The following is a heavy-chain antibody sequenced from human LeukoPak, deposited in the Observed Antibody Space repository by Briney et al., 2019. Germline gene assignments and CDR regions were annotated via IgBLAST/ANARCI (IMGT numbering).Heavy chain of an antibody. CDR1: GYTFTSYD. Sequence: ASVKVSCKASGYTFTSYDINWVRQATGQGLVWMGWMNPNSGNTGYAQKFQGRVTMTRNTSISTAYMELSSLRSEDTAVYYCARRKTASLYYYGSGCEKGMDVWGQGTTVTVSS. CDR3: ARRKTASLYYYGSGCEKGMDV. CDR2: MNPNSGNT. V-gene: IGHV1-8*01. J-gene: IGHJ6*02. D-gene: IGHD3-10*01.